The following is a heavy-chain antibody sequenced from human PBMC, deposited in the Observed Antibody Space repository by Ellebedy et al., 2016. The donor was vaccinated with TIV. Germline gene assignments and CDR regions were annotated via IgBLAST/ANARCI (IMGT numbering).Heavy chain of an antibody. J-gene: IGHJ4*02. CDR3: ARSRSMGPFDY. D-gene: IGHD2-8*01. CDR1: GGSFSAYY. Sequence: SETLSLXXAVYGGSFSAYYWNWIRQPPGKGPEWIGEVNHSGSTNYNPSLKSRGTISVDTSKNQFSLKLRYVTAADTAVYYCARSRSMGPFDYWGQGILVTVSS. CDR2: VNHSGST. V-gene: IGHV4-34*01.